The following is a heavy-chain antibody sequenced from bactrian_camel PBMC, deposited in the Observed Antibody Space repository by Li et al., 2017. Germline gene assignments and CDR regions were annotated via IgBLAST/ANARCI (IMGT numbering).Heavy chain of an antibody. J-gene: IGHJ4*01. Sequence: DVQLVESGGGSVQIGGSLKLSCTASGFTFDASDMVWYRQAPGDTCKSVSSIMRDGDTYYAEPVRGRFTISLDNAKNIIVLQMDSLEPEDTATYYCAADLVTDEPSLVEREYQYRGQGTQVTVS. V-gene: IGHV3S66*01. D-gene: IGHD6*01. CDR1: GFTFDASD. CDR2: IMRDGDT. CDR3: AADLVTDEPSLVEREYQY.